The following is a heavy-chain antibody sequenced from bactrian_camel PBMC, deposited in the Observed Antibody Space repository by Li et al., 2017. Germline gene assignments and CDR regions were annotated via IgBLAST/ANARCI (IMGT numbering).Heavy chain of an antibody. CDR1: GDTASAYS. Sequence: QLVESGGGSVQAGGSLRLSCSVSGDTASAYSMAWFRQSPGQEREGVAAIDSSGNTNYADSEKGRFTISQDNAKNTLYLQMNNLKPEDAGLYRCVAESLCAWLGTTEGYFGQGTRSPSP. V-gene: IGHV3S53*01. J-gene: IGHJ4*01. D-gene: IGHD3*01. CDR2: IDSSGNT.